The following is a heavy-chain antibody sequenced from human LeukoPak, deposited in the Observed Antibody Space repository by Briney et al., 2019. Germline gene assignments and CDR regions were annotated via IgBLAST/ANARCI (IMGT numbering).Heavy chain of an antibody. CDR2: IYHSGST. CDR1: GGSISSGGYS. D-gene: IGHD4-17*01. Sequence: SETLSLTCAVSGGSISSGGYSWSWIRQPPGKGLEWIGYIYHSGSTYYNPSLKSRVTISVDRSKNQFSLKLSSVTAADTAVYYCAXXXGDYEYWYFDLWGRGTLVTVSS. CDR3: AXXXGDYEYWYFDL. J-gene: IGHJ2*01. V-gene: IGHV4-30-2*01.